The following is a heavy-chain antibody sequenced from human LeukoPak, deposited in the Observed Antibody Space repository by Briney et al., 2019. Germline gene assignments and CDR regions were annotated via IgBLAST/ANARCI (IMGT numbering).Heavy chain of an antibody. CDR3: ARRGGTFEI. D-gene: IGHD3-16*01. Sequence: GGSLRLSCAASGFTFSSYSMNWVRQAPGKGLEWVSYISSSSSTIYYADFVKGRFTISRDNAKNSLYLQMNSLRADDTAVYYCARRGGTFEIRGQGTMVTVSS. CDR2: ISSSSSTI. J-gene: IGHJ3*02. CDR1: GFTFSSYS. V-gene: IGHV3-48*01.